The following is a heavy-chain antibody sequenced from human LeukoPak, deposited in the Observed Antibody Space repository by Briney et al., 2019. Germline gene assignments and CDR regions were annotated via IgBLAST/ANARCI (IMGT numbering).Heavy chain of an antibody. Sequence: PGGSLRLSCAASGFTFSSYAMSWVRQASGKGLEWVSAISGSGGSTYYADSVKGRFTISRDNSKNTLYLQMNSLRAEDTAVYYCANIGEWELWAYWGQGTLVTVSS. J-gene: IGHJ4*02. CDR2: ISGSGGST. V-gene: IGHV3-23*01. CDR1: GFTFSSYA. D-gene: IGHD1-26*01. CDR3: ANIGEWELWAY.